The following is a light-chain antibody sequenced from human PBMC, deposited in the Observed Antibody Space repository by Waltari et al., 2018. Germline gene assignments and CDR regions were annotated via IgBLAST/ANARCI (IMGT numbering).Light chain of an antibody. CDR3: QQYYSTPRT. CDR1: QRVLYSSNNKNY. J-gene: IGKJ5*01. V-gene: IGKV4-1*01. Sequence: DIVMTQSPDSLAVFLGERATINCKSSQRVLYSSNNKNYIAWYQQKPGQPPKLLIYWASTREFGVPDRFSGSGSGTDFTLTISSLQAEDVAVYYCQQYYSTPRTFGQGTRLEIK. CDR2: WAS.